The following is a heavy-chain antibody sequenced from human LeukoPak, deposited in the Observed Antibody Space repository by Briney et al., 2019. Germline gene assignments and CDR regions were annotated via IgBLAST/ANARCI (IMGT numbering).Heavy chain of an antibody. Sequence: SETLSLTCAVSGGSVGSYYWSWIRQPPGKGLEWIGYIYYTGSTNYNPSLKSRVTISVDTSKNQSSLKLSYATAADTAVYYCARDQLSQLYYFDNWGQGTLVTVSS. V-gene: IGHV4-59*02. CDR2: IYYTGST. CDR1: GGSVGSYY. D-gene: IGHD1-1*01. CDR3: ARDQLSQLYYFDN. J-gene: IGHJ4*02.